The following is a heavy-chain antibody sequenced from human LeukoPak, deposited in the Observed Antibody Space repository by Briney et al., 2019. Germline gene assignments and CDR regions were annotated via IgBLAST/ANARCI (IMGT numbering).Heavy chain of an antibody. Sequence: PGGTLRLSCAASGFTFSSYGMSWVRQAPGKGLEWVSAISGSGGSTYYADSVKGRFTISRDNSKNTLYLQMNGLRAEDTAVYYCAKIRDGYNYGYYYYYMDVWGKGTTVTISS. CDR2: ISGSGGST. V-gene: IGHV3-23*01. D-gene: IGHD5-24*01. CDR3: AKIRDGYNYGYYYYYMDV. CDR1: GFTFSSYG. J-gene: IGHJ6*03.